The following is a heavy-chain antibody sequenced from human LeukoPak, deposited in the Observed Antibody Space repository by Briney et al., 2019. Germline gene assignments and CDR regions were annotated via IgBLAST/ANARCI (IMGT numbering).Heavy chain of an antibody. V-gene: IGHV1-18*01. CDR2: ISAYNGNT. CDR1: GGTFSSYA. Sequence: ASVKVSCKASGGTFSSYAISWVRQAPGQGLEWMGWISAYNGNTNYAPKLQGRVTMTTDTSTSTAYMELRSLRSDDTAVYYCARDHIGLRLSDYWGQGTLVTVSS. J-gene: IGHJ4*02. D-gene: IGHD5-12*01. CDR3: ARDHIGLRLSDY.